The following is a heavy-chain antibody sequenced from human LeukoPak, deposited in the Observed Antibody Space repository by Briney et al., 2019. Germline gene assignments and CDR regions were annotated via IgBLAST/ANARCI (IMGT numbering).Heavy chain of an antibody. CDR2: INTNTGNP. V-gene: IGHV7-4-1*01. Sequence: ASVKVSCKASGYTFTSYAMNWVRQAPGQGLEWMGWINTNTGNPTYAEGFTGRFVFSLDTSVSTPYLQIRSLKAEDTAVYYCARDRRFTIFGVAPRPNNWFDPWGQGTLVTVSS. CDR3: ARDRRFTIFGVAPRPNNWFDP. J-gene: IGHJ5*02. D-gene: IGHD3-3*01. CDR1: GYTFTSYA.